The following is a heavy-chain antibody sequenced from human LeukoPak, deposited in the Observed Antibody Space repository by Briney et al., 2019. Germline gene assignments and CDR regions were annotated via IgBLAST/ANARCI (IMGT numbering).Heavy chain of an antibody. V-gene: IGHV4-59*08. Sequence: SETLSLTCTVSGGSISSYYWGWIRHPPGKGLKWIGYIYYSGSTKYNPSLKSRVTISVDTSKNQFSLKLSSVTAADTAVYYCARHEDGYCSSTSCYGNWGQGTLVTVSS. CDR1: GGSISSYY. CDR3: ARHEDGYCSSTSCYGN. D-gene: IGHD2-2*03. J-gene: IGHJ4*02. CDR2: IYYSGST.